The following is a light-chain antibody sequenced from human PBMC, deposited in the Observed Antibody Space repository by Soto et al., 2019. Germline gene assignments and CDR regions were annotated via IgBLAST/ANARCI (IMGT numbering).Light chain of an antibody. J-gene: IGLJ2*01. CDR3: SSYTSSPTPV. V-gene: IGLV2-14*01. Sequence: QSVLTQPASVSGSPGQTITISCTGTSSDVGGYAYVSWYQQYPGKVPKLVISEVSNRPSGVSHRFSGSRSGNTASLTISGLQAEDEADYHCSSYTSSPTPVFGGGTKVTVL. CDR2: EVS. CDR1: SSDVGGYAY.